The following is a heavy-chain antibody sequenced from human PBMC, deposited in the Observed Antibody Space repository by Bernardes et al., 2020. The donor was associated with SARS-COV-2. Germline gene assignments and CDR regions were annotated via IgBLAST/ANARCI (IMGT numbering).Heavy chain of an antibody. J-gene: IGHJ6*03. CDR2: ISAYNGNT. V-gene: IGHV1-18*01. CDR3: ARGGVYCSSTSCFQYYYYYYMDV. Sequence: ASVKVSCKASGYTFTSYGISWVRQAPGQGLEWMGWISAYNGNTNYAQKLQGRVTMTTDTSTSTAYMELRSLRSDDTAVYYCARGGVYCSSTSCFQYYYYYYMDVWGKGTTVTVSS. CDR1: GYTFTSYG. D-gene: IGHD2-2*01.